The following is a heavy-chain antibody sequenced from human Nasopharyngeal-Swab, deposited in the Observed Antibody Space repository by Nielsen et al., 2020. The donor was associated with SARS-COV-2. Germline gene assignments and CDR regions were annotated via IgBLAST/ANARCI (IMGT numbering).Heavy chain of an antibody. D-gene: IGHD3-22*01. V-gene: IGHV3-48*04. CDR3: ARGDYYDSSGYYTY. Sequence: GGSLRLSCAASGFTLGSYRMNWVRQAPGKGLEWVSYISSSSSTIYYADSVKGRFTISRDNAKNSLYLQMNSLRAEDTAAYYCARGDYYDSSGYYTYWGQGTLVTVSS. CDR2: ISSSSSTI. CDR1: GFTLGSYR. J-gene: IGHJ4*02.